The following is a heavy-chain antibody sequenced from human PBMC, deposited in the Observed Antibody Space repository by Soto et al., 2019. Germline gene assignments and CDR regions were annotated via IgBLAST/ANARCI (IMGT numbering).Heavy chain of an antibody. CDR1: GGSVTNSSYY. Sequence: SETLSLTCTVSGGSVTNSSYYWGWIRQSPGKGREWIGSVYYRGRSYSKSSVKSRVTISVDTSKNRFSLSLNSVTASDTAVYFCVGQRTTVPTQAYFDYWGPGALVTVSS. D-gene: IGHD4-17*01. CDR3: VGQRTTVPTQAYFDY. CDR2: VYYRGRS. V-gene: IGHV4-39*01. J-gene: IGHJ4*02.